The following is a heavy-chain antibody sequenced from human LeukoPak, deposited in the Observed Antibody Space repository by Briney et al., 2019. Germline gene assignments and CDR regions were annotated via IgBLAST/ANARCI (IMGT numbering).Heavy chain of an antibody. CDR1: GFTFSSYS. J-gene: IGHJ3*02. Sequence: PGGSLRLSCAASGFTFSSYSMNWVRQAPGKGLEWVSSISSSSSYIYYADSVKGRFTISRDNAKNSLYLQMNSLRAEDTAVYYCARGGDILTGYPIDAFDIWGQGTMVTVSS. V-gene: IGHV3-21*01. CDR2: ISSSSSYI. D-gene: IGHD3-9*01. CDR3: ARGGDILTGYPIDAFDI.